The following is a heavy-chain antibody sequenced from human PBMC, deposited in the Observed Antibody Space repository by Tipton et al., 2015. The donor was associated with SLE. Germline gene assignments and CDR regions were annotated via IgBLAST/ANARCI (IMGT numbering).Heavy chain of an antibody. CDR2: INHSGST. D-gene: IGHD6-13*01. CDR3: ARERQQLHAFDI. CDR1: GGSFSGYY. Sequence: TLSLTCAVYGGSFSGYYWSWIRQPPGKGLEWIGEINHSGSTNYNPSLKSRLTISVDTSKNQFSLKLSSVTAADTAVYYCARERQQLHAFDIWGQGTMVTVSS. V-gene: IGHV4-34*01. J-gene: IGHJ3*02.